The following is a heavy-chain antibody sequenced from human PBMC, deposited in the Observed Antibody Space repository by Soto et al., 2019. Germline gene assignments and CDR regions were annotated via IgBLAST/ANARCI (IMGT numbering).Heavy chain of an antibody. D-gene: IGHD3-3*01. J-gene: IGHJ6*03. Sequence: SETLSLTCTVSGGSISSYYWSWIRQPPGKGLEWIGYIYYSGSTNYNPSLKSRVTISVETSKNQFSLKLSSVTAADTAVYYCARERDDFCSGSKNYYYYYYMDVWGKGTTVTVSS. CDR2: IYYSGST. CDR1: GGSISSYY. CDR3: ARERDDFCSGSKNYYYYYYMDV. V-gene: IGHV4-59*01.